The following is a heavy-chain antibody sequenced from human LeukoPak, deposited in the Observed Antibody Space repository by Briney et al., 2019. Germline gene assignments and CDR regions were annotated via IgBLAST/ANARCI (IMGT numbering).Heavy chain of an antibody. D-gene: IGHD1-14*01. J-gene: IGHJ4*02. Sequence: SETLPLTCAVYGGSFSGYYWSWIRQPPGKGLEWIGEINHSGSTNYNPSLKSRVTISVDTSKNQFSLKLSSVTAADTAVYYCARGPRYYYRNWGQGTLVTVSS. CDR1: GGSFSGYY. CDR2: INHSGST. CDR3: ARGPRYYYRN. V-gene: IGHV4-34*01.